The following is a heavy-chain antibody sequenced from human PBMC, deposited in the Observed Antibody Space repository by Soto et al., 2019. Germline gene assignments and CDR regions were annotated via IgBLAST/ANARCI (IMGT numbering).Heavy chain of an antibody. CDR1: GFTFDDYG. CDR2: INWNGGST. D-gene: IGHD6-6*01. Sequence: GGSLRLSCAASGFTFDDYGMSWVRQAPGKGLEWVSGINWNGGSTGYEDSVKGRFTISRDNAKNSLYLQMNRLRAEDTALYHCARVREDEYSSSSRYYYYYYMDVWGKGTTVTVSS. J-gene: IGHJ6*03. V-gene: IGHV3-20*01. CDR3: ARVREDEYSSSSRYYYYYYMDV.